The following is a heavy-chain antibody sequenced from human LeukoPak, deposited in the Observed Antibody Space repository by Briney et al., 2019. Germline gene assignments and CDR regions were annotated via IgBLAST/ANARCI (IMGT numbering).Heavy chain of an antibody. D-gene: IGHD6-25*01. V-gene: IGHV3-23*01. CDR1: GFTFSNYA. J-gene: IGHJ1*01. Sequence: GGSLRLSCGGSGFTFSNYAMIWVRQAPGKGLGWVSGISGSGGSSFYADSVKGRFTISRDNSKNTVYLQMNSLTAADTAVYYCAKRADSPQRYFQHWGQGTLVTVSS. CDR2: ISGSGGSS. CDR3: AKRADSPQRYFQH.